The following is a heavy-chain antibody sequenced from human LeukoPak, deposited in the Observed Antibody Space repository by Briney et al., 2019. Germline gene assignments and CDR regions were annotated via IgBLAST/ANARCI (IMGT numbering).Heavy chain of an antibody. V-gene: IGHV3-48*03. CDR1: GFTFSSDE. J-gene: IGHJ4*02. CDR2: ISSSGSTI. D-gene: IGHD5-18*01. Sequence: PGGSLRLSCAASGFTFSSDEMNWVRQAPGKGLEWVSYISSSGSTIYYADSVKGRFTISRDNAKNSLYLQMNSLRAEDTAVYYCAKEQGYSDGNYFDYWGQGTLVTVSS. CDR3: AKEQGYSDGNYFDY.